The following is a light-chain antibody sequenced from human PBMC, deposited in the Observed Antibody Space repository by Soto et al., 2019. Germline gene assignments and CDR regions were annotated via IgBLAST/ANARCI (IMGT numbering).Light chain of an antibody. J-gene: IGLJ1*01. CDR1: SSNIGGNS. CDR2: DDN. CDR3: GSWDSSLSTYV. V-gene: IGLV1-51*01. Sequence: QSVLTQPPSGSAAPGQKVTISCSGSSSNIGGNSVSWYQQLPGTAPKLLIYDDNKRPSGIPDRFSGSKSGTSATLGITGFQTGDEADYYCGSWDSSLSTYVFGTGSKVIVL.